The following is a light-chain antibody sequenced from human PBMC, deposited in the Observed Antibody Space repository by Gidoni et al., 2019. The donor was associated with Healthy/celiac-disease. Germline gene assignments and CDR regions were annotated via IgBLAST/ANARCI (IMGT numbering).Light chain of an antibody. J-gene: IGLJ2*01. CDR1: SSNIGSNT. CDR2: SNN. V-gene: IGLV1-44*01. CDR3: AAWDDSLNGVV. Sequence: QSVLTQPPSASGTPGQGVTSSCSGSSSNIGSNTVTWYKQLPGTAPKLLIYSNNQRPSGVPDRFSGSKSGTSASLAISGLQSEDEADYYCAAWDDSLNGVVFGGGTKLTVL.